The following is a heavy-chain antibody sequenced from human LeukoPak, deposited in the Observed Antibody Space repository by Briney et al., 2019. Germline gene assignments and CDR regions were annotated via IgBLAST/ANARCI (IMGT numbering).Heavy chain of an antibody. V-gene: IGHV1-2*02. CDR1: GYTFTGYY. J-gene: IGHJ4*02. CDR2: INPNSGGT. D-gene: IGHD6-19*01. CDR3: AAEIAVAGIRSFDY. Sequence: GASVKVSCKASGYTFTGYYMHWVRQAPGQGLEWMGWINPNSGGTNYAQKFQGRVTMTRDTSISTAYMEPSRLRSDDTAVYYCAAEIAVAGIRSFDYWGQGTLVTVSS.